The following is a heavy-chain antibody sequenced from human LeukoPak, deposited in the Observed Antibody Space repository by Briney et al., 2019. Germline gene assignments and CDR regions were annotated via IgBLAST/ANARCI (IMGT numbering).Heavy chain of an antibody. CDR1: GYTFTGYY. J-gene: IGHJ1*01. CDR3: AREGNTLPYFQH. CDR2: INPNSGGT. D-gene: IGHD2/OR15-2a*01. Sequence: ASVKVSCKASGYTFTGYYMHWVRQAPGQGLEWMGWINPNSGGTNYAQKFQGWVTMTRGTSISTAYMELSRLRSDDTAVYYCAREGNTLPYFQHWGQGTLVTVSS. V-gene: IGHV1-2*04.